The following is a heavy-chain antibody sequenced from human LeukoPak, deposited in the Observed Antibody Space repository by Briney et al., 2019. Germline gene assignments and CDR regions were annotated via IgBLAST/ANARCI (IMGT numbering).Heavy chain of an antibody. CDR3: TTLAVAG. J-gene: IGHJ4*02. V-gene: IGHV3-15*01. CDR1: GFTFSNAW. D-gene: IGHD6-19*01. CDR2: IKSKTDGGTA. Sequence: PGESLRLSCAAPGFTFSNAWMSWVRQAPGKGLEWVGRIKSKTDGGTADHAAPVKGRFTISRDDSENTLYLQMNSLKTEDTAMYYCTTLAVAGGGQGTLVTVSP.